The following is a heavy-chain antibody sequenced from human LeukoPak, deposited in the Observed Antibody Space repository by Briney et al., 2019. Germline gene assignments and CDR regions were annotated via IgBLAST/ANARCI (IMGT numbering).Heavy chain of an antibody. CDR2: ISSSSSYI. J-gene: IGHJ4*02. Sequence: PGGSLRLSCAASGFTFSSYSMNWVRQAPGKGLEWVSSISSSSSYIYYADSVKGRFTISRDNAKNSLYLQMNSLRAEDTAVYYCWYGSGSYYNYPDYWGQGTLVTVSS. D-gene: IGHD3-10*01. CDR3: WYGSGSYYNYPDY. V-gene: IGHV3-21*01. CDR1: GFTFSSYS.